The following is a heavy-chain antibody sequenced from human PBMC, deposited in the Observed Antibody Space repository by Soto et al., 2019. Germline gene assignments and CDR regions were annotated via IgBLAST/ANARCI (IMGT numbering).Heavy chain of an antibody. CDR1: GYTFTGYY. Sequence: ASVKVSCKASGYTFTGYYMHWVRQAPGQGLEWMGWINPNSGGTNYAQKFQGWVTMTRDTSISTAYLQWSSLKASDTAVYYCARDRDYGGNSDWFDPWGQGTLVNVSS. V-gene: IGHV1-2*04. D-gene: IGHD4-17*01. CDR3: ARDRDYGGNSDWFDP. J-gene: IGHJ5*02. CDR2: INPNSGGT.